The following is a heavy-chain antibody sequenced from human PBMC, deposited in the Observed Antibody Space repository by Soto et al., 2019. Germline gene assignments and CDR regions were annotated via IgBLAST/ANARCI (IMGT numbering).Heavy chain of an antibody. CDR1: GFTFINYA. CDR3: TSGWYFFDN. CDR2: ISGTGDST. V-gene: IGHV3-23*01. Sequence: GSLRLSSAASGFTFINYAIVLVRQAPGKGLEWVSAISGTGDSTYFADSVKGRFTISRDNSKSTLYLQMNSLRADDTAVYFCTSGWYFFDNWGQGTLVTVSS. J-gene: IGHJ4*02. D-gene: IGHD6-19*01.